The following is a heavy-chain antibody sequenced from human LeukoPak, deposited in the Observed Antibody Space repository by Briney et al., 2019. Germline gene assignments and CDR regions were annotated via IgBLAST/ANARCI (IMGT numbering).Heavy chain of an antibody. D-gene: IGHD2-15*01. J-gene: IGHJ6*03. V-gene: IGHV4-59*01. CDR3: ARDRSYCSGGSCYPWDDYYYYYYMDV. CDR2: IYYSGST. CDR1: GGSISSYY. Sequence: SETLSLTCTVSGGSISSYYWSWIRQPPGKGLEWIGYIYYSGSTNYNPSLKSRVTISVDTSKNQFSLKLSSVTAADTAVHYCARDRSYCSGGSCYPWDDYYYYYYMDVWGKGTTVTVSS.